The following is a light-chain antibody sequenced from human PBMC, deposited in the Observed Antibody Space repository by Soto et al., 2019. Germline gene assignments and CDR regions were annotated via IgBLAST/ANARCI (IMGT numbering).Light chain of an antibody. J-gene: IGKJ1*01. Sequence: EIVLTQSPATLSLSPGERATLSCRGSQSVSSSYLAWYQQKPGQAPRLLIYAASTRATGIPDRFSGSGSGTDFTLTISRLDPEDLAVYYCQQYGSSLPWTFGQGTKVDIK. CDR2: AAS. CDR1: QSVSSSY. V-gene: IGKV3-20*01. CDR3: QQYGSSLPWT.